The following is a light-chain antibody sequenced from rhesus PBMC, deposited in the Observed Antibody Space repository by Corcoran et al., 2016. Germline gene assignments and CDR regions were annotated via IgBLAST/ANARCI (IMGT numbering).Light chain of an antibody. J-gene: IGKJ1*01. V-gene: IGKV1-21*01. CDR2: KAS. Sequence: DIQMTQSPSSLSASVGDRVTITCRASQGISSWLAWYQQKPGKAPKLLISKASSLQRGVPSRFSGSGSGTDFTLTISSVQPEDFATYYCQQYNSAPWTFGQGTKVEIK. CDR3: QQYNSAPWT. CDR1: QGISSW.